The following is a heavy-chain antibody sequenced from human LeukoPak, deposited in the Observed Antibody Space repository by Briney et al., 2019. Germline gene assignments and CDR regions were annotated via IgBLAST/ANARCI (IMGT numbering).Heavy chain of an antibody. CDR3: AEGQSYYGMDV. CDR1: GGSISSGDYY. J-gene: IGHJ6*02. Sequence: SETLSLTCTVSGGSISSGDYYWSWIRQPPGKGLEWIGYIYYSGSTYYNPSLKSRVTISVDTSKNQFSLKLSSVTAADTAVYYCAEGQSYYGMDVWGQGTTVTVSS. CDR2: IYYSGST. V-gene: IGHV4-30-4*01. D-gene: IGHD5-24*01.